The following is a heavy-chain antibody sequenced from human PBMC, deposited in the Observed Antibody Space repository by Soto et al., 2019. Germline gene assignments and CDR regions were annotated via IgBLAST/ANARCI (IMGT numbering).Heavy chain of an antibody. CDR2: INGDGSSI. CDR1: GFPFSSYW. V-gene: IGHV3-74*03. CDR3: TRRGCSTTGCYFN. Sequence: GGSLRLSCAASGFPFSSYWMHWVRQAPGKGLVWVSRINGDGSSITYVDSVKGRFTISRDNAKNTLYLQMNSLRAEDAAVYYCTRRGCSTTGCYFNWGRGTLVTVSS. D-gene: IGHD2-2*01. J-gene: IGHJ4*02.